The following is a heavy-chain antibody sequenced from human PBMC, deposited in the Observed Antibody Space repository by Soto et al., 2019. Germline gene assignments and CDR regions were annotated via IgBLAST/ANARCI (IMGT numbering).Heavy chain of an antibody. CDR3: ARDDDLTGTNYYYGMDV. V-gene: IGHV1-8*01. CDR2: MNPNSGNT. CDR1: GYTFTSYD. D-gene: IGHD1-7*01. J-gene: IGHJ6*02. Sequence: GASVKVSCKASGYTFTSYDINWVRQATGQGLEWMGWMNPNSGNTGYAQKFQGRVTMTRNTSISTAYMELSSLRSEDTAVYYCARDDDLTGTNYYYGMDVWGQGTTVTVSS.